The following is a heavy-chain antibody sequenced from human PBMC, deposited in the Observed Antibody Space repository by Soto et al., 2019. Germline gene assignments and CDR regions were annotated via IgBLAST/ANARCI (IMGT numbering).Heavy chain of an antibody. J-gene: IGHJ4*02. D-gene: IGHD5-18*01. CDR1: GYTFTSYG. CDR2: ISAYNGNT. CDR3: ARVALQLWLDY. Sequence: ASVKVSCKASGYTFTSYGISWVRQAPGQGLEWMGWISAYNGNTNYAQKLQGRVTMTTDTSTSTPYMELRSLRSDDTAVYYCARVALQLWLDYWGQGTLVTVSS. V-gene: IGHV1-18*01.